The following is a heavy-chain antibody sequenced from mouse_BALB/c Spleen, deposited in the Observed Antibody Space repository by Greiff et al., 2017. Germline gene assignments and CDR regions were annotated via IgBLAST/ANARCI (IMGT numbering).Heavy chain of an antibody. CDR2: ISSGGSYT. CDR3: ARDLVTTVPYAMDY. D-gene: IGHD1-1*01. J-gene: IGHJ4*01. CDR1: GFTFSSYA. V-gene: IGHV5-9-4*01. Sequence: DVHLVESGGGLVKPGGSLKLSCAASGFTFSSYAMSWVRQSPEKRLEWVAEISSGGSYTYYPDTVTGRFTISRDNAKNTLYLEMSSLRSEDTAMYYCARDLVTTVPYAMDYWGQGTSVTVSS.